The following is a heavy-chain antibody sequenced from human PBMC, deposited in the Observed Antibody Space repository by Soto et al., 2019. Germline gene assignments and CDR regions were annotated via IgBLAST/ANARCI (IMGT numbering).Heavy chain of an antibody. J-gene: IGHJ4*02. CDR3: AHISREYSGYDKVGY. Sequence: SGPTLVNPTQTLTLTCTFSGFSLSTSGVGVGWIRQPPGKALEWLALIYWNDDKRYSPSLKSRLTITKDTSKNQVVLTMTNMDPADTATYYCAHISREYSGYDKVGYWGQGTLVTVSS. D-gene: IGHD5-12*01. CDR1: GFSLSTSGVG. V-gene: IGHV2-5*01. CDR2: IYWNDDK.